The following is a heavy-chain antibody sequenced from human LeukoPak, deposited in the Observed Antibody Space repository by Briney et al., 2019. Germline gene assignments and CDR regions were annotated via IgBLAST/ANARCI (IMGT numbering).Heavy chain of an antibody. Sequence: GGSLRLSCAASGFTFSSYAMSWVRQAPGQGLEWVSVIYSGGSTYYADSVKGRFTISRDNSKNTLYLQMNSLRAEDTAVYYCARGSSYFDYWGQGTLVTGSS. CDR2: IYSGGST. V-gene: IGHV3-66*01. J-gene: IGHJ4*02. CDR1: GFTFSSYA. CDR3: ARGSSYFDY.